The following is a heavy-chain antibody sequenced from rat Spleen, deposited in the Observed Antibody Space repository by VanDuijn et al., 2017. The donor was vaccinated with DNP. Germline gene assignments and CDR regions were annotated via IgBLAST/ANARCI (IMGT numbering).Heavy chain of an antibody. CDR2: ISTVGDNA. Sequence: EVQLVESGGGLVQPGRSLKLSCAASGFTFSKYGMAWVRQAPTKGLEWVASISTVGDNAYYRDSVKGRFTISRDNAKNTQFLQMDSLRSEDTATYYCTRGSGFVLDYWGQGVLVTVSS. D-gene: IGHD4-4*01. V-gene: IGHV5S13*01. J-gene: IGHJ2*01. CDR3: TRGSGFVLDY. CDR1: GFTFSKYG.